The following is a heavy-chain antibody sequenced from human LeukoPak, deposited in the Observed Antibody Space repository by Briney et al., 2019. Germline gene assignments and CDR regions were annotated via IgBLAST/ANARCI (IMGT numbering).Heavy chain of an antibody. D-gene: IGHD2-15*01. J-gene: IGHJ4*02. V-gene: IGHV3-48*01. CDR2: ISGSSSTI. CDR3: ASGRDTVVVAAATPRLFDY. CDR1: GFSFSGYS. Sequence: SGGSLRLSCAASGFSFSGYSMNWVRQAPGKGLEWVSYISGSSSTIYYADSVKGRFTISRDDAKNSLYLQMNSLRAEDTAVYYCASGRDTVVVAAATPRLFDYWGQGTLVTVSS.